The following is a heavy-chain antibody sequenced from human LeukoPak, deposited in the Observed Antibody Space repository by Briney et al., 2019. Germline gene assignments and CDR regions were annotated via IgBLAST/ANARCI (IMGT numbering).Heavy chain of an antibody. Sequence: ASVKVSCKASGYSFTDYDFSWVRQAPGQGLEWLGWVSIYNDNTNYAREFQDRITMTTDISTSTAYMELKSLTSDDTAVYFCARTGHYQFDSWGQGTLVTVSS. CDR3: ARTGHYQFDS. CDR1: GYSFTDYD. V-gene: IGHV1-18*01. J-gene: IGHJ4*02. D-gene: IGHD3-9*01. CDR2: VSIYNDNT.